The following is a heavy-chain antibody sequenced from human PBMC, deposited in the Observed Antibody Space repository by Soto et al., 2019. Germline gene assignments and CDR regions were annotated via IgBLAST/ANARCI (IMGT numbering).Heavy chain of an antibody. CDR1: GASISGFY. Sequence: QVQLQESGPGLVKPSETLSLTCTVSGASISGFYWSWIRKSAGKGLEWIGRSYATGTTDDNPSLKGRVMMSVDTSKKQFSLKLRSVTAADTAVYYCVRDGTKTLRDWFDPWGQGISVTVSS. CDR2: SYATGTT. CDR3: VRDGTKTLRDWFDP. V-gene: IGHV4-4*07. D-gene: IGHD1-1*01. J-gene: IGHJ5*02.